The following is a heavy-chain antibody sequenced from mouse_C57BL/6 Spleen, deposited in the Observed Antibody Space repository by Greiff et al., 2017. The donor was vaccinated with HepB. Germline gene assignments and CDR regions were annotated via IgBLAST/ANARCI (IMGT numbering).Heavy chain of an antibody. V-gene: IGHV5-4*01. CDR2: ISDGGSYT. Sequence: EVQLEESGGGLVKPGGSLKLSCAASGFTFSSYAMSWVRQTPEKRLEWVATISDGGSYTYYPDNVKGRFTISRDNAKNNLYLQMSHLKSEDTAMYDCARDTIYSKGAMDYWGQGTSVTVSS. D-gene: IGHD2-5*01. CDR3: ARDTIYSKGAMDY. CDR1: GFTFSSYA. J-gene: IGHJ4*01.